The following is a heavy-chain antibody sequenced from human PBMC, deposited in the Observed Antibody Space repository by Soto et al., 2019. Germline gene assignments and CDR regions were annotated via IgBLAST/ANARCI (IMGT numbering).Heavy chain of an antibody. D-gene: IGHD3-3*01. CDR3: VKDRSLTYYDFWSGPDRPDFDY. CDR2: INSDGGST. J-gene: IGHJ4*02. V-gene: IGHV3-74*01. CDR1: GFTFSSYW. Sequence: GGSLRLSCAASGFTFSSYWMHWVRQAPGKGLVWVSRINSDGGSTYYADSVKGRFTISRDNSKNTLYLQMSSLRAEDTAVYYCVKDRSLTYYDFWSGPDRPDFDYWGQGTLVTVSS.